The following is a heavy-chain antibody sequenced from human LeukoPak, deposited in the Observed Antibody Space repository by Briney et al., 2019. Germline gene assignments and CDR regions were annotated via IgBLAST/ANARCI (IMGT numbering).Heavy chain of an antibody. J-gene: IGHJ4*02. D-gene: IGHD2-2*01. CDR1: GFTFSSYG. CDR3: AKDITTTPDIVVVPAALDY. V-gene: IGHV3-30*02. CDR2: IRYDGSNK. Sequence: GGSLRLSCAASGFTFSSYGMHWVRQAPGKGLEWVAFIRYDGSNKYYADSVKGRFTISRDNSKNTLYLQMNSLRAEDTAVYYCAKDITTTPDIVVVPAALDYWGQGTLVTVSS.